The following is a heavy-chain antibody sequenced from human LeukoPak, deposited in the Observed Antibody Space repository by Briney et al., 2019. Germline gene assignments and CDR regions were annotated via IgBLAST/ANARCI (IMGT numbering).Heavy chain of an antibody. J-gene: IGHJ6*02. CDR1: GFTFSSYG. Sequence: GGSLRLSCAASGFTFSSYGMHWVRQAPGKGLEWVAVIWYDGSNKYYADSVKGRFTISRDNSKNTLSLQMNSLRAEDTAVYYCARGYYDSSGYYRLLSAGMDVWGRGTTVTVS. D-gene: IGHD3-22*01. CDR2: IWYDGSNK. CDR3: ARGYYDSSGYYRLLSAGMDV. V-gene: IGHV3-33*01.